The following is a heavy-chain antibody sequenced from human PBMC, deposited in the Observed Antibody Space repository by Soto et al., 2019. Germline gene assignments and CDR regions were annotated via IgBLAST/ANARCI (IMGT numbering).Heavy chain of an antibody. V-gene: IGHV5-51*01. Sequence: GESLKIACKASDTTHWIGWVRQKPGKGLEWMGIIYPGDSDTKYSPSFQGQVTISVDKSISTAYLHWSSLKASDTATYYCARLVNYYFGMDVWGLGTTVTVSS. CDR2: IYPGDSDT. J-gene: IGHJ6*02. CDR3: ARLVNYYFGMDV. CDR1: DTTHW.